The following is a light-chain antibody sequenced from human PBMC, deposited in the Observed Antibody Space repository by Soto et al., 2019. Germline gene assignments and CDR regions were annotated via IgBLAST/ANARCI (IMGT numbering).Light chain of an antibody. CDR2: RNN. CDR1: SSNIGSNY. Sequence: QSVLTQPPSAPGTPGQRVTISCSGSSSNIGSNYVYWYQQLPGTAPKLLIYRNNQRPSGVPDRFSGSKSGTSASLAISGLRSEDEADYYCAAWDDSLSRVFGGGTKVTVL. CDR3: AAWDDSLSRV. J-gene: IGLJ3*02. V-gene: IGLV1-47*01.